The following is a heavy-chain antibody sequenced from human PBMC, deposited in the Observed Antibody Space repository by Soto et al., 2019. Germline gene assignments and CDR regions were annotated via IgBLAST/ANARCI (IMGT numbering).Heavy chain of an antibody. Sequence: GGSLRLSCYASGFMFSTYLMSWVRQAPGKGLEWVANIKQGGNEKFYVDSVKGRFTISRDNAKKSLFLQMNSLRPEDTAVYYCVGALTYEVPYYYYGMDVWGQGTTVTVSS. CDR2: IKQGGNEK. CDR1: GFMFSTYL. D-gene: IGHD3-16*01. V-gene: IGHV3-7*01. J-gene: IGHJ6*02. CDR3: VGALTYEVPYYYYGMDV.